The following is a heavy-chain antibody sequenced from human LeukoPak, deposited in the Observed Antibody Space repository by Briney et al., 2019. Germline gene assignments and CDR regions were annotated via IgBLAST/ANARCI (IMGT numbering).Heavy chain of an antibody. D-gene: IGHD1-26*01. Sequence: ASVKVSCKASGYTFTSYYMHWVRQAPGQGLEWMGIINPSGGSTSYAQKFQGRVTMTRDMSTSTVYMELSSQRSEDTAVYYCARGQSVGATLHYWGQGTLVTVSS. V-gene: IGHV1-46*01. CDR1: GYTFTSYY. CDR2: INPSGGST. J-gene: IGHJ4*02. CDR3: ARGQSVGATLHY.